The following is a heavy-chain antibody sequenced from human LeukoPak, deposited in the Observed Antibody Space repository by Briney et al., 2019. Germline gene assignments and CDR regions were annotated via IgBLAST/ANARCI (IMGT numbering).Heavy chain of an antibody. D-gene: IGHD5-18*01. Sequence: PGGSLRLSCAASGFTFSSYSMNWVRQAPGKGLEWVSSISSSSSYIYYADSVKGRFTISRDNAKNSLYLQMNSLRAEDTAVYYCARATSYGLYYYYYGMDVWGQGTTVTVSS. J-gene: IGHJ6*02. CDR1: GFTFSSYS. CDR2: ISSSSSYI. CDR3: ARATSYGLYYYYYGMDV. V-gene: IGHV3-21*01.